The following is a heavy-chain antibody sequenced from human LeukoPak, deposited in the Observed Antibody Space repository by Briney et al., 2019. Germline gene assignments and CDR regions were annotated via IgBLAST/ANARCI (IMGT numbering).Heavy chain of an antibody. CDR3: EIAVFDFWSGYYTPYDY. CDR1: GFTFSDYY. D-gene: IGHD3-3*01. CDR2: ISSSGSNI. Sequence: MPGGSLRLSCAASGFTFSDYYMSWIRQAPGKGLEWVSYISSSGSNIYYAYSVKGRFTISKDNDKNSLYLQMNSRRAEDTAVYYWEIAVFDFWSGYYTPYDYWGQLTLVTVAS. V-gene: IGHV3-11*01. J-gene: IGHJ4*02.